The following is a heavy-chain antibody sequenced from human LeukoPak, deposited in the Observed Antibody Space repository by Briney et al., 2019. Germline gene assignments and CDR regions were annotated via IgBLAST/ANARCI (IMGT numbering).Heavy chain of an antibody. CDR2: ISSSSSYI. Sequence: GGSLRLSCAASGLTLSSHSMNWVRQAPGKGLEWVSSISSSSSYIYYADSVKGRFTISRDNAKNTLNLQMNSLRAEDTAVYYCARDLGQYYDTSDNWFDPWGQGTLVTVSS. J-gene: IGHJ5*02. CDR1: GLTLSSHS. CDR3: ARDLGQYYDTSDNWFDP. D-gene: IGHD3-22*01. V-gene: IGHV3-21*01.